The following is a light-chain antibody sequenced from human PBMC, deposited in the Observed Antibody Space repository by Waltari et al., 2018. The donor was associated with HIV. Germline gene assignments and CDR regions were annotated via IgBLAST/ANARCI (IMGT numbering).Light chain of an antibody. Sequence: EIVMTQSPGTLSVSPGERATLSCKASQSVSSNVAWYQQKPGQVPTLLIYGASIRATGVPATFSGIGFGTEFTLTISSLQSEDFAVYFCQQYYSPPLAFGGGTKVEIK. J-gene: IGKJ4*01. CDR1: QSVSSN. V-gene: IGKV3-15*01. CDR3: QQYYSPPLA. CDR2: GAS.